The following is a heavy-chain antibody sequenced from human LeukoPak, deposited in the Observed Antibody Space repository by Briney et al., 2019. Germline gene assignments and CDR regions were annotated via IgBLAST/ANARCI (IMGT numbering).Heavy chain of an antibody. V-gene: IGHV3-21*01. CDR2: ISSSSSYI. J-gene: IGHJ4*02. Sequence: GGSLRLSCAASGFTFSSYSMNWVRQAPGKGLEWVSSISSSSSYIYYADPVKGRFTISRDNAKNSLYLQMNSLRAEDTAVYYCARDREYSSGYLDYWGQGTLVTVSS. CDR3: ARDREYSSGYLDY. CDR1: GFTFSSYS. D-gene: IGHD6-19*01.